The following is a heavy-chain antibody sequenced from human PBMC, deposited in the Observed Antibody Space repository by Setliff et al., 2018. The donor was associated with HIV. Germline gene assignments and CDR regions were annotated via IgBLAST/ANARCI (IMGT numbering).Heavy chain of an antibody. V-gene: IGHV4-4*02. Sequence: TLSLTCAVSGGPLNSRNWWSWVRQPPGKGLEWIGEVFHSGSANYNASLRSRVMISVDTSKNQFSLKLSAVTAADTAVYYCARDHVFGSRTGFDPWGPGILVTV. CDR3: ARDHVFGSRTGFDP. CDR2: VFHSGSA. CDR1: GGPLNSRNW. D-gene: IGHD3-10*01. J-gene: IGHJ5*02.